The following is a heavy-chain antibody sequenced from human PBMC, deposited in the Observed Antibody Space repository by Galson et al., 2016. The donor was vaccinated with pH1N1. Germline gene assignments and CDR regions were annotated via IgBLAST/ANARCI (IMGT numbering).Heavy chain of an antibody. CDR1: GYTFTYYA. J-gene: IGHJ4*02. Sequence: SVKVSCKASGYTFTYYAMNWVRQAPGQGLEWMGWINTNTGNPTYAQGFTGRFVFSLDTSVSTAYLRISSLKAEDTAVYYCARNCSSSSCHVDYWGQGTLVTVSS. D-gene: IGHD2-2*01. V-gene: IGHV7-4-1*02. CDR2: INTNTGNP. CDR3: ARNCSSSSCHVDY.